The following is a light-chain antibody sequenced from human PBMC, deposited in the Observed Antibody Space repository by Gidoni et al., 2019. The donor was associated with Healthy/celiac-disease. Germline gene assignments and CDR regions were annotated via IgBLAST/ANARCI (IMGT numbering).Light chain of an antibody. Sequence: SYDLTMLPSVSVPPGQTASITCAGDTLGDKYACWYQQKPGQSPVLVIYQDSKRPSGIPERFSGSNAGNTATLTISGTQAMDEADYYCQAWDSSTASYVFGTGTKVTVL. V-gene: IGLV3-1*01. CDR1: TLGDKY. CDR3: QAWDSSTASYV. J-gene: IGLJ1*01. CDR2: QDS.